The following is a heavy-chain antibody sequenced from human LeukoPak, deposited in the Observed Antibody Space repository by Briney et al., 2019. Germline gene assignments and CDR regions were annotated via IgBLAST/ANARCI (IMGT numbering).Heavy chain of an antibody. J-gene: IGHJ4*02. V-gene: IGHV3-48*01. D-gene: IGHD3-10*01. CDR3: ARIWFGESIIFDY. CDR2: ISSSSSTI. CDR1: GFTFSSYS. Sequence: PGGSLRLSCAASGFTFSSYSMNWVRQAPGKGLEWVSYISSSSSTIYYADSVKGRFTISRDNAKNSLYLQMNSLRAEDTAVYYCARIWFGESIIFDYWGQGTLVTVSS.